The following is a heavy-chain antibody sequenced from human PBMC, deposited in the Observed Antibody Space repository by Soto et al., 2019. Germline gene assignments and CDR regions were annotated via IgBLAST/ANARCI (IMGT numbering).Heavy chain of an antibody. CDR2: ISGSGGST. J-gene: IGHJ5*02. V-gene: IGHV3-23*01. CDR1: GFTFSSYA. Sequence: LRLSCAASGFTFSSYAMSWVRQAPGKGLEWVSAISGSGGSTYYADSVKGRFTISRDNSKNTLYLQMNSLRAEDTAVYYCAKAPDYYGSNWFDPWGQGTLVTVSS. CDR3: AKAPDYYGSNWFDP. D-gene: IGHD3-10*01.